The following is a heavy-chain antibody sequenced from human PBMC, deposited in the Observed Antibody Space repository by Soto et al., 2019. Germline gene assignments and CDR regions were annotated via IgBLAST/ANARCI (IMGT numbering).Heavy chain of an antibody. Sequence: PSETTSLRCSVSGGSISSSNWWSWVRKPPGKGLEWIGEIYHSGSTNYNPSLKSRVTISVDKSKNQFSLKLSSVTAADTAVYYCARGRSSSWYDYYGMDVWGQGTTVTVSS. J-gene: IGHJ6*02. D-gene: IGHD6-13*01. CDR1: GGSISSSNW. V-gene: IGHV4-4*02. CDR2: IYHSGST. CDR3: ARGRSSSWYDYYGMDV.